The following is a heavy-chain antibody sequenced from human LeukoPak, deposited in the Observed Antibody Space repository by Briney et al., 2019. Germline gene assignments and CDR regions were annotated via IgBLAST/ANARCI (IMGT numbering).Heavy chain of an antibody. V-gene: IGHV1-18*01. CDR2: ISSSTGNT. CDR1: GYTFNTYG. Sequence: ASVKVSCTASGYTFNTYGISWVRQAPGQGLEWMGWISSSTGNTKYAQKLQDRVTMTTDTSTSTPYLYLRNLRSDDTAVYYCVRLPLGYCSSTSCLDWGQGTLVTVSS. J-gene: IGHJ4*02. CDR3: VRLPLGYCSSTSCLD. D-gene: IGHD2-2*01.